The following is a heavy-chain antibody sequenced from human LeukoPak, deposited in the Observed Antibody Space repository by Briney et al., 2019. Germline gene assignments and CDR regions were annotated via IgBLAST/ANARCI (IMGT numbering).Heavy chain of an antibody. CDR3: ARNRRSYDSSGYQNYFAY. V-gene: IGHV4-39*01. Sequence: SETLSLTCTVSGGSITSGAYYWGWIRQPPGKGLAWIVSINYSGSTYSNPSLKSRVTISVDTSKNQFSLKLISVTAADTAVYYCARNRRSYDSSGYQNYFAYWGQGTLVIVSS. J-gene: IGHJ4*02. D-gene: IGHD3-22*01. CDR1: GGSITSGAYY. CDR2: INYSGST.